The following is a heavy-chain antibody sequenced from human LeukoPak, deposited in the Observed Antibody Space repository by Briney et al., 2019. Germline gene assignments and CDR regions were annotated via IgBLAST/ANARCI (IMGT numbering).Heavy chain of an antibody. V-gene: IGHV3-30*01. Sequence: PGGSLRLSCAASGFTFSSYAMHWVRQAPGKGLEWVAVISYDGSNKYYADSVKGRFTISRDNSKNTLYLQMNSLRAEDTAVYYCARVGFPYYYYYYMDVWGKGTTVTVSS. CDR3: ARVGFPYYYYYYMDV. CDR2: ISYDGSNK. J-gene: IGHJ6*03. CDR1: GFTFSSYA. D-gene: IGHD3-16*01.